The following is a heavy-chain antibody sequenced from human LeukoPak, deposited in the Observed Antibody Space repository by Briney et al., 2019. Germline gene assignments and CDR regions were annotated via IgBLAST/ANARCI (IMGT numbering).Heavy chain of an antibody. CDR1: GGSISSGGYY. CDR3: ARESPFYYDSSGYYRSVWFDP. D-gene: IGHD3-22*01. CDR2: IYYSGST. Sequence: SQTLSLTCTVSGGSISSGGYYWSWNRQHPGKGLEWIGYIYYSGSTYYNPSLKSRVTISVDTSKNQFSLKLSSVTAADTAVYYCARESPFYYDSSGYYRSVWFDPWGQGTLVTVSS. J-gene: IGHJ5*02. V-gene: IGHV4-31*03.